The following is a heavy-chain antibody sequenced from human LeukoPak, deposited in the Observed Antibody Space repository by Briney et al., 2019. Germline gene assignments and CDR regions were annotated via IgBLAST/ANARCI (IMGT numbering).Heavy chain of an antibody. CDR2: ISGSGGST. V-gene: IGHV3-23*01. CDR3: AKDIAAAAVYYFDY. D-gene: IGHD6-13*01. Sequence: GGTLRLSCAASGFTFSSYGMSWVRQAPGKGLEWVSAISGSGGSTYYADSVKGRFTISRDNSKNTLYLQMNSLRAEDTAVYYCAKDIAAAAVYYFDYWGQGTLVTVSS. J-gene: IGHJ4*02. CDR1: GFTFSSYG.